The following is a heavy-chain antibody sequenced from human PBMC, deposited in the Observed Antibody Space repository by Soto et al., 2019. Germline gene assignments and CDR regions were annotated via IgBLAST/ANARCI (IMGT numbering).Heavy chain of an antibody. CDR2: IYYSGST. J-gene: IGHJ6*02. CDR1: GGSISSYY. CDR3: ARYLLWFGEKVNYYYYYGMDV. V-gene: IGHV4-59*01. D-gene: IGHD3-10*01. Sequence: SETLSLTCTVSGGSISSYYWSWIRQPPGKRLEWIGYIYYSGSTNYNTSLKSRVTISVDTSKNQFSLKLSSVTAADTAVYYCARYLLWFGEKVNYYYYYGMDVWGQGTTVTVSS.